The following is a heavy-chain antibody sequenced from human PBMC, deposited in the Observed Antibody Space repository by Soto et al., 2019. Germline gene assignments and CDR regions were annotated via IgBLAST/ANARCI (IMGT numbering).Heavy chain of an antibody. Sequence: EVQLLESGGGLVQPRGSLRLSCAASGFTFSSYAMCWVRQAPGKGLEWVSAISGSGGSTYYADSVKGRFTISRDNSKNTLYLQMNSLRAEDTAVYYCAKDLMVQKPYYYYYMDVWGKGTTVTVSS. J-gene: IGHJ6*03. CDR1: GFTFSSYA. CDR3: AKDLMVQKPYYYYYMDV. CDR2: ISGSGGST. V-gene: IGHV3-23*01. D-gene: IGHD3-10*01.